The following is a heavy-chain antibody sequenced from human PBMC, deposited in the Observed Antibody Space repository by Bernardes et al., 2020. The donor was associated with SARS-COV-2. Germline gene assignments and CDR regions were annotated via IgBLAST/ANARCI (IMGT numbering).Heavy chain of an antibody. CDR1: GFKFGVHA. D-gene: IGHD3-3*01. CDR3: NIGMDINGQNVDV. V-gene: IGHV3-15*01. Sequence: GGSLRLSCVASGFKFGVHAIHWVRQAPGKGLEWVGYIKSKIHGGTIDYAAPVKGRFTISRDDSTNTLYLQMNRLKTEDTAVYYCNIGMDINGQNVDVWGQGTTVTVSS. CDR2: IKSKIHGGTI. J-gene: IGHJ6*02.